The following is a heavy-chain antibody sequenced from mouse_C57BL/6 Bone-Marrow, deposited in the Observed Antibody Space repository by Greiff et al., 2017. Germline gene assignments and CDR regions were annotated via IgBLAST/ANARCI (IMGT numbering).Heavy chain of an antibody. V-gene: IGHV1-64*01. Sequence: QVQLQQPGAELVKPGASVKVSCKASGYTFTSYWMHWVKQRPGQGLEWIGMIHPNSGSTNYNEKFKSKATLTVDKSSSTAYMQLSSLTSEDSAVYYCASPYYYGSSFDVWGTGTTVTVSS. D-gene: IGHD1-1*01. J-gene: IGHJ1*03. CDR1: GYTFTSYW. CDR3: ASPYYYGSSFDV. CDR2: IHPNSGST.